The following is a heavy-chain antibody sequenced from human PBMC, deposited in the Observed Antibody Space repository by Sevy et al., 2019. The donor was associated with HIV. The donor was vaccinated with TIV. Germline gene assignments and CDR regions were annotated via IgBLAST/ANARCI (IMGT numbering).Heavy chain of an antibody. CDR3: ARVNWGGSWFDP. D-gene: IGHD7-27*01. J-gene: IGHJ5*02. CDR2: IYSGGST. Sequence: GGSLRLSCAASGFTVSSNYMSWVRQAPGKGLEWVSVIYSGGSTYYADSVKGRFTISRDNSKNTLYLQMKSLRAEDTAVYYCARVNWGGSWFDPWGQGTLVTVSS. V-gene: IGHV3-53*01. CDR1: GFTVSSNY.